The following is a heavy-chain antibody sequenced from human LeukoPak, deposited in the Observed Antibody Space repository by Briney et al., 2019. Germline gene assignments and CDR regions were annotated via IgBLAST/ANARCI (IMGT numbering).Heavy chain of an antibody. D-gene: IGHD3-10*01. CDR1: GGSFSGYY. CDR3: ARRRLLWFGETYNWFDP. J-gene: IGHJ5*02. CDR2: INHSGST. Sequence: PSETLSLTCAVYGGSFSGYYWSWIRQPPGKGLEWIGEINHSGSTNYNPSLKSRVTISVDTSKNQFSLKLSSVTAADTAVYYCARRRLLWFGETYNWFDPWGQGTLVTVSS. V-gene: IGHV4-34*01.